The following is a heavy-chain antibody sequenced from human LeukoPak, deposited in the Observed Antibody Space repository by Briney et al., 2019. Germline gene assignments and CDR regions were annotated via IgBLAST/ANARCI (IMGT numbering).Heavy chain of an antibody. J-gene: IGHJ4*02. CDR2: INHSGST. CDR1: GGSFSGYY. D-gene: IGHD3-10*01. V-gene: IGHV4-34*01. CDR3: ARGEIYYGSGSFDY. Sequence: SETLSLTCAVYGGSFSGYYWSWIRQPPGKGLEWIGEINHSGSTNYNPSLKSRVTISVDTSKNQFSLKLSSVTAADTAVYYCARGEIYYGSGSFDYWGQGTLVTVSS.